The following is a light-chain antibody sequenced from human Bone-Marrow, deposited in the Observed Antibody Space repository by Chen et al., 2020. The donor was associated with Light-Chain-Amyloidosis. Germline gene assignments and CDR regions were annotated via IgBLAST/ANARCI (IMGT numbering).Light chain of an antibody. CDR3: QQRNSWPLT. CDR2: GAS. J-gene: IGKJ4*01. CDR1: QNIDNN. Sequence: EIVMTQSPATLSVSPGESATLSCRASQNIDNNFAWYQQKPGQAPRLIMHGASTRATGIPARFSGSGSGTEFTLTISSLQPEDFAVYYCQQRNSWPLTFGGGTKVEI. V-gene: IGKV3-15*01.